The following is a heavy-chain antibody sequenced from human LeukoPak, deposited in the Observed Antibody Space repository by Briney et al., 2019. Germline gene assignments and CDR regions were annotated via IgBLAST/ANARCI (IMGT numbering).Heavy chain of an antibody. Sequence: GGSLRLSCAASGFTFSNYWMTWVRQAPGKGLEWVANIKQDGIEKYYVDSVKGRFTISRDNSKNTLYVQMNSLRSEDTAVYYCARDGGNAYFDYWGLGTLVTVSS. CDR2: IKQDGIEK. V-gene: IGHV3-7*01. CDR3: ARDGGNAYFDY. CDR1: GFTFSNYW. D-gene: IGHD4-23*01. J-gene: IGHJ4*02.